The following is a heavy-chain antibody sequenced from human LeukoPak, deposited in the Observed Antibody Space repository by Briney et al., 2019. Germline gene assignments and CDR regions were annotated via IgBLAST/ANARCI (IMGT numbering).Heavy chain of an antibody. D-gene: IGHD1-1*01. J-gene: IGHJ3*02. V-gene: IGHV3-7*01. CDR2: IRADGTEK. Sequence: GGSLRLSCAASGFIFNNEWMDWVRQAPGKGLEWVANIRADGTEKYYVDSVKGRFTISRDNAKNSLYLQMNSLRAEDTAVYYCARDTQQGAFDIWGQGTMVTVSS. CDR3: ARDTQQGAFDI. CDR1: GFIFNNEW.